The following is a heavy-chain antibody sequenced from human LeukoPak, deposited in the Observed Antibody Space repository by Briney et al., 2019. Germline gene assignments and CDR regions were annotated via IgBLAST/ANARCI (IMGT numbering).Heavy chain of an antibody. J-gene: IGHJ4*02. CDR1: GFSFNNAW. CDR3: AKGPYGGNTYYFDY. CDR2: ISGSGGST. D-gene: IGHD4-23*01. Sequence: PGGSLRLSCAASGFSFNNAWMNWVRQAPGKGLEWVSAISGSGGSTYYADSVKGRFTISRDNSKNTLYLQMNSLRAEDTAVYYCAKGPYGGNTYYFDYWGQGTLVTVSS. V-gene: IGHV3-23*01.